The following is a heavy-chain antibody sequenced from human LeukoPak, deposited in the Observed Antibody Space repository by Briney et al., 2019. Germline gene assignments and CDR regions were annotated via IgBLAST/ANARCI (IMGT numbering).Heavy chain of an antibody. CDR2: IYYSGST. V-gene: IGHV4-59*01. D-gene: IGHD2-21*02. CDR3: ARGVVVTVFVDY. Sequence: PSETLSLTCSVSDGSINSYYWNWIRRPPGKGLEWIGYIYYSGSTNYNPSLKSRVTISVDTSKNQFSLKLSSVTAADTAVYYCARGVVVTVFVDYWGQGTLVTVSS. J-gene: IGHJ4*02. CDR1: DGSINSYY.